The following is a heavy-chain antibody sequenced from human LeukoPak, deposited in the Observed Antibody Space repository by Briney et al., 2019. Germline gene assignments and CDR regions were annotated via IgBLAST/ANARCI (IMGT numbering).Heavy chain of an antibody. CDR1: GFTFSSHE. CDR3: ARGGYCSSTICHYFNAFDV. J-gene: IGHJ3*01. V-gene: IGHV3-48*03. Sequence: PGGSLRLSCAASGFTFSSHEMNWVRQAPGKGLEWVSYTSTSGDTIYYADSVKGRFTISRDNAKNSLSLQMNSLRAEDTAVYYCARGGYCSSTICHYFNAFDVWGQGTMVTVSS. D-gene: IGHD2-2*01. CDR2: TSTSGDTI.